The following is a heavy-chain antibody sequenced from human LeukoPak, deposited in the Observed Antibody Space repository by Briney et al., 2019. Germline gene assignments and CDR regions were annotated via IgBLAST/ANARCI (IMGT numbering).Heavy chain of an antibody. V-gene: IGHV3-11*06. CDR2: ISSSSSYT. Sequence: SGGSLRLSCAASGFTFSDYYMSWIRQAPGKGLEWVSYISSSSSYTNYADSVKDRFTISRDNAKNSLYLQMNSLRAEDTAVYYCARWGVLELVFDYWGQGTLVTVSS. CDR3: ARWGVLELVFDY. J-gene: IGHJ4*02. CDR1: GFTFSDYY. D-gene: IGHD1-7*01.